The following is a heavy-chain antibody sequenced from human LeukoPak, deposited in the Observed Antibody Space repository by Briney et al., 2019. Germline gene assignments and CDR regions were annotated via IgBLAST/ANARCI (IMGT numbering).Heavy chain of an antibody. CDR3: ARDPLYCSGGSCYAVSYYYYGMDA. CDR2: ISAYNGNT. V-gene: IGHV1-18*04. J-gene: IGHJ6*04. D-gene: IGHD2-15*01. Sequence: ASVKVSCKASGYTFTSYGISWVRQAPGQGLEWMGWISAYNGNTNYAQKLQGRVTMTTDTSTSTAYMELRSLRSDDTAVYYCARDPLYCSGGSCYAVSYYYYGMDAWGKGTTVTVSS. CDR1: GYTFTSYG.